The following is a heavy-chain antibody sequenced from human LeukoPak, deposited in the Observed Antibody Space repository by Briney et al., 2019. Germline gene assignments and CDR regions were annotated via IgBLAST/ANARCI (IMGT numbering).Heavy chain of an antibody. CDR2: IIPIFGTA. J-gene: IGHJ3*02. V-gene: IGHV1-69*05. Sequence: ASVKVSCKASGGTFSSYAISWVRQAPGQGLEWMGGIIPIFGTANYAQKFQGRVTITTDESTSTAYMELSSLRSEDTAVYYCAREVGMSEWNAFDIWGQGTMVTVSS. CDR3: AREVGMSEWNAFDI. CDR1: GGTFSSYA. D-gene: IGHD2-8*01.